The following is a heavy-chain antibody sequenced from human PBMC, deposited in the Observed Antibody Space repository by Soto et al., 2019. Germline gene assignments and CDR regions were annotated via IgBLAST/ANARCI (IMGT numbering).Heavy chain of an antibody. Sequence: SETLSLTCTVSGTSISSYYWSWIRQPPGKGLEWIANIHYSGTTNYNPSLASRVTLSVDTSKNQFSLKMTSVTAADRTMYFCARYNSYATDYWGPGTLVTVSS. CDR2: IHYSGTT. J-gene: IGHJ4*02. V-gene: IGHV4-59*01. D-gene: IGHD2-8*01. CDR3: ARYNSYATDY. CDR1: GTSISSYY.